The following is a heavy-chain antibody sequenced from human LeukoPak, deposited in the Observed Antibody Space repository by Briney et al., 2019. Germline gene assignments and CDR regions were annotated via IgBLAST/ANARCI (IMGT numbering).Heavy chain of an antibody. CDR2: IIPIFGTA. Sequence: ASVKVSCKASGGTFSSYAISWVRQAPGQGLEWMGGIIPIFGTANYAQKFQGRVTITADESTSTAYMELSSLRSEDMAVYYCASSGIAAEVSTFDIWGQGTMVTVSS. V-gene: IGHV1-69*13. CDR3: ASSGIAAEVSTFDI. J-gene: IGHJ3*02. D-gene: IGHD6-13*01. CDR1: GGTFSSYA.